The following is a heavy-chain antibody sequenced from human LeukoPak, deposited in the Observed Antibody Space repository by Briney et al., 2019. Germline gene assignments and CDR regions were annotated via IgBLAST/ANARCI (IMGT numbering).Heavy chain of an antibody. CDR1: GFTFSSYA. D-gene: IGHD3-9*01. J-gene: IGHJ4*02. CDR3: AKFGPYYDILTGYADFDY. V-gene: IGHV3-23*01. CDR2: ISGSGGST. Sequence: GGSLRLSCAASGFTFSSYAMSWVRQAPGKGLEWVSAISGSGGSTYYADSVKGRFTISRDNSKNTLYLQMNSLRAEDTAVYYCAKFGPYYDILTGYADFDYWGQGTLVTVSS.